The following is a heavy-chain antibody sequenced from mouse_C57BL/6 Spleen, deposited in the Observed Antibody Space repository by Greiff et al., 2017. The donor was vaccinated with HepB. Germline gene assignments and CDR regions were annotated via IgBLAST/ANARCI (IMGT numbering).Heavy chain of an antibody. D-gene: IGHD1-1*01. CDR1: GYTFTSYW. J-gene: IGHJ1*03. V-gene: IGHV1-52*01. CDR3: ARVGVDYYGSTYFDV. CDR2: IDPSDSET. Sequence: QVQLQQPGAELVRPGSSVKLSCKASGYTFTSYWMHWVKQRPIQGLEWIGNIDPSDSETHYNQKFKDKATLTVDKSSSTAYMQLSSLTSEDSAVYYCARVGVDYYGSTYFDVWGTGTTVTVSS.